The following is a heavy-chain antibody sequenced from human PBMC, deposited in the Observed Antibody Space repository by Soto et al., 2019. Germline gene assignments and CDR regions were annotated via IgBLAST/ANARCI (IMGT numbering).Heavy chain of an antibody. CDR2: ISGSGGST. J-gene: IGHJ6*03. D-gene: IGHD5-12*01. V-gene: IGHV3-23*01. Sequence: GGSLRLSCAASGFTFSSYAMSWVRQAPGKGLEWVSAISGSGGSTYYADSVKGRFTISRDNSKNTLYLQMNSRRAEDTAVYYCAKGSKSGYAQDYYYYYMDGWGKGTTVTVSS. CDR3: AKGSKSGYAQDYYYYYMDG. CDR1: GFTFSSYA.